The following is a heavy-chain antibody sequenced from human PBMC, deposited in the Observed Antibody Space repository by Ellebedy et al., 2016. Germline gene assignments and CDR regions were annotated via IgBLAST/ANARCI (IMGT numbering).Heavy chain of an antibody. J-gene: IGHJ1*01. CDR2: ISSNGGST. V-gene: IGHV3-64D*06. CDR3: VKDLMGYCSGGSCYPSEYFQH. D-gene: IGHD2-15*01. Sequence: GGSLRLSCAASGFTFSSYAMHWVRQAPGKGLEYVSAISSNGGSTYYADSVKGRFTISRDNSKNTLYLQMSSLRAEDTAVYYCVKDLMGYCSGGSCYPSEYFQHWGQGTLVTVSS. CDR1: GFTFSSYA.